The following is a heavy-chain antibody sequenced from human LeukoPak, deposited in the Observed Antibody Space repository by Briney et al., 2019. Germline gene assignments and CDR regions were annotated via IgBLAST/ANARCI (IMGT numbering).Heavy chain of an antibody. CDR1: GFTFSNHW. V-gene: IGHV3-74*03. CDR3: IRDEALWRLDY. CDR2: IDEGGSNA. J-gene: IGHJ4*02. Sequence: GGSRRLSCAASGFTFSNHWMHWVRQAPGKGLVWVSRIDEGGSNAMYADSVKGRFSISRDNAKNTVNLQMNSLRAEDTGVYYCIRDEALWRLDYWGQGTLVTVSS. D-gene: IGHD2-21*01.